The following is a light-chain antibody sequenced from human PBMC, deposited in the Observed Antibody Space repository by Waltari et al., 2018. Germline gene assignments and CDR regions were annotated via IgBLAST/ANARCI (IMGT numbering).Light chain of an antibody. V-gene: IGKV1-33*01. CDR1: QDISNY. J-gene: IGKJ5*01. Sequence: DIQMTQSPFSLSASVGDRVPITCQASQDISNYLNWYQQKPGKAPKLLIYDASNLETGVPSRFSGSGSGTDFTFTISSLQPEDIATYYCQQYDNLPITFGQGTRLEIK. CDR3: QQYDNLPIT. CDR2: DAS.